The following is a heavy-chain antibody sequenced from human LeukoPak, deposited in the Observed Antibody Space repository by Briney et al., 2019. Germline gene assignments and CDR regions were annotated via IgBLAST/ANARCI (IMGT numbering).Heavy chain of an antibody. J-gene: IGHJ4*02. D-gene: IGHD1-26*01. CDR3: TSVPVG. V-gene: IGHV3-15*01. CDR1: GFTFSSYA. Sequence: GGSLRLSCAASGFTFSSYAMNWVRQAPGKGLEWVGHIKPMTEGGTTDYAAPVKGRFTISRDDSKNTLDLQMNSLKTEDTAVYYCTSVPVGWGQGTLVTVSA. CDR2: IKPMTEGGTT.